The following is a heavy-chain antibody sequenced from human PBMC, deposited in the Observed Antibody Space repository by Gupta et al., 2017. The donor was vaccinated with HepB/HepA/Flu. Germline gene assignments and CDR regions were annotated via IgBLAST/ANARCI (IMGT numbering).Heavy chain of an antibody. V-gene: IGHV3-30-3*01. CDR2: ISYDGSNK. J-gene: IGHJ5*02. D-gene: IGHD3-3*01. CDR1: GFTFSSYA. Sequence: QVQLVESGGGVVQPGRSLRLSCAASGFTFSSYAMHWVRQAPGKGLEWVAVISYDGSNKYYADSVKGRFTISRDNSKNTLYLQMNSLRAEDTAVYYCARDAMDLLRFLEWSDYNWFDPWGQGTLVTVSS. CDR3: ARDAMDLLRFLEWSDYNWFDP.